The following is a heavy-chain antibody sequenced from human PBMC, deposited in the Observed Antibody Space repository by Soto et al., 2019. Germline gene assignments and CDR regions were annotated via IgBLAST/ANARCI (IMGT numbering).Heavy chain of an antibody. D-gene: IGHD6-13*01. Sequence: QVQLVQSGAEVKKPGSSVKVSCKASGGTFSSYAISWVRQAPGQGLEWMGGIIPIFGTANYAQKFQGRVTITADESTSTAYMERGSLRSEETAVYYCAGDKGPSPAYSSSWDQPRPRYYYYYGMDVWGQGTTVTVSS. V-gene: IGHV1-69*01. CDR2: IIPIFGTA. CDR3: AGDKGPSPAYSSSWDQPRPRYYYYYGMDV. J-gene: IGHJ6*02. CDR1: GGTFSSYA.